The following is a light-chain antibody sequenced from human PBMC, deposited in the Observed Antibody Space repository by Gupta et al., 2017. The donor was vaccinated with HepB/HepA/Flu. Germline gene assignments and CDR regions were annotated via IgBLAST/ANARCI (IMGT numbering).Light chain of an antibody. V-gene: IGLV1-51*02. CDR3: GTWDSSLRGGV. J-gene: IGLJ3*02. Sequence: QSVLTPPPSVSAAPGQKVTISCSGSSSNIGNNYVSWYQQLPGTAPKLLIYENNKRPSGIPDRFSGSKSGTSATLGITGLQTGDEADYYCGTWDSSLRGGVFGGGTKLTVL. CDR1: SSNIGNNY. CDR2: ENN.